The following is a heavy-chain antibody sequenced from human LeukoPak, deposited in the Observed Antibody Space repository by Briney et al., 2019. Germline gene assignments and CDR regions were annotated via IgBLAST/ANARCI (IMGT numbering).Heavy chain of an antibody. J-gene: IGHJ5*02. CDR3: ARQQKHGYWFDP. CDR1: GYSISSGYY. D-gene: IGHD6-13*01. CDR2: IYHSGST. Sequence: PSETLSLTCTVSGYSISSGYYWGWIRQPPGKGLEWIGSIYHSGSTYYNPSLKSRVTISVDTSKNQFSLKLSSVTAADRAVYYCARQQKHGYWFDPWGQGTLVTVSS. V-gene: IGHV4-38-2*02.